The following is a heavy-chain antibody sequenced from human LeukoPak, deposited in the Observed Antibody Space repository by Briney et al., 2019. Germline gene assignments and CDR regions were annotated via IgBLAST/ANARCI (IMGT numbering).Heavy chain of an antibody. CDR3: AKALGRDYDANAYDAFDI. J-gene: IGHJ3*02. CDR1: DFIVSSNY. D-gene: IGHD4-17*01. Sequence: GGSLRLSCAASDFIVSSNYMSWVRQAPGKGLEWVSVIYSGGTTYYAHSVKGRFTISRDNSKNTLYLQMNSLRAEDTALYYCAKALGRDYDANAYDAFDIWGQGTMVTVSS. CDR2: IYSGGTT. V-gene: IGHV3-53*05.